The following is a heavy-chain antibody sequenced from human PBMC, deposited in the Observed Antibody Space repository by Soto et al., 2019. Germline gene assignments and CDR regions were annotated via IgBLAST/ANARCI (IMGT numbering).Heavy chain of an antibody. CDR2: IVVGSGNT. CDR1: ACSFTSSA. D-gene: IGHD6-13*01. J-gene: IGHJ4*02. CDR3: AADQGSSWTY. Sequence: SVKVSSNTSACSFTSSAWQLVRQARGQRLEWIGWIVVGSGNTNYSQKFQERVTITRDMSTSTAYIDLRSLRAEHTAVYYSAADQGSSWTYWGQGTLVTVSS. V-gene: IGHV1-58*01.